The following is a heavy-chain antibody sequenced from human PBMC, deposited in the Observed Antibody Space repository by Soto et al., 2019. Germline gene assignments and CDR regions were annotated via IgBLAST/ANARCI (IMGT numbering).Heavy chain of an antibody. Sequence: SETLSLTCAVYGGSSSGYYWSWIRQPPGKGLEWIGEINHSGSTNYNPSLKSRVTISVDTSKNQFSLKLSSVTAADTAVYYCARRMDYYYGMDVWGQGTTVTVSS. CDR3: ARRMDYYYGMDV. V-gene: IGHV4-34*01. J-gene: IGHJ6*02. CDR2: INHSGST. D-gene: IGHD2-8*01. CDR1: GGSSSGYY.